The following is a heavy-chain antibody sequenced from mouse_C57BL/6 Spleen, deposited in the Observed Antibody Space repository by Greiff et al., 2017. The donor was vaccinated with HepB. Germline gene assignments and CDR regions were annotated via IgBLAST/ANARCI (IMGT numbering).Heavy chain of an antibody. J-gene: IGHJ2*01. V-gene: IGHV3-6*01. Sequence: EVKLMESGPGLVKPSQSLSLTCSVTGYSITSGYYWNWIRQFPGNKLEWMGYISYDGSNNYNPSLKNRISITRDTSKNQFFLKLNSVTTEDTATYYCARERGSSGYDNWGQGTTLTVSS. CDR1: GYSITSGYY. CDR2: ISYDGSN. D-gene: IGHD3-2*02. CDR3: ARERGSSGYDN.